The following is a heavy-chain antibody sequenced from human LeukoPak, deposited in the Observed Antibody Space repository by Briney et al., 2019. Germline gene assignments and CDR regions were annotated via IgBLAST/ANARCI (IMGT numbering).Heavy chain of an antibody. CDR1: GFTFSTYA. Sequence: GGSLRLSCAASGFTFSTYAMHWVRQAPGKGLEWVVAITSDGSKKYYADSVKGRITISRDNSRSSLYLQMNSLTPEDTAVYYCAWTALRYYGSGSFSLDVFDIWGQGTMVTVSS. J-gene: IGHJ3*02. V-gene: IGHV3-30-3*01. CDR3: AWTALRYYGSGSFSLDVFDI. CDR2: ITSDGSKK. D-gene: IGHD3-10*01.